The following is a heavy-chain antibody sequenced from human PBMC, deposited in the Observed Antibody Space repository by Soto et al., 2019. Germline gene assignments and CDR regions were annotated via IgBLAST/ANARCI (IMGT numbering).Heavy chain of an antibody. CDR1: GFTFSSYG. CDR3: AKDSSRVRYSSGWSHFDY. J-gene: IGHJ4*02. CDR2: ISYDGSNK. V-gene: IGHV3-30*18. D-gene: IGHD6-19*01. Sequence: VQLVESGGGVVQPGRSLRLSCAASGFTFSSYGMHWVRQAPGKGLEWVAVISYDGSNKYYADSVKGRFTISRDNSKNTLYLQMNSLRAEDTAVYYCAKDSSRVRYSSGWSHFDYWGQGTLVTVSS.